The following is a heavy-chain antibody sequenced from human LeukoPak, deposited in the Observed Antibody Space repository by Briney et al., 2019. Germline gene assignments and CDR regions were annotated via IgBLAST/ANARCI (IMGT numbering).Heavy chain of an antibody. J-gene: IGHJ4*02. CDR2: LSHSGST. CDR1: GYSISRGYF. V-gene: IGHV4-38-2*02. Sequence: PSGTLSLTCTVSGYSISRGYFWGWIRQSPGKGLEWIGSLSHSGSTYYNPSLKSRDTLSVDTSKNHFSLRLTSVTAADTAVYYCVRDNVPGYFDSWGQGTLVTVSS. D-gene: IGHD2-8*01. CDR3: VRDNVPGYFDS.